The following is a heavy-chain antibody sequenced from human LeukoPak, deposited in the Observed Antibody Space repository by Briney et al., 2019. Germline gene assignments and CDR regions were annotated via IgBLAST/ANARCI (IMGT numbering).Heavy chain of an antibody. Sequence: PGGSLRLSCSASGFTFISYGMHWVRQAPGKGLEWVALIPYEGSIKYYADSVKGRFTISRDNSKSTLYLQMNSLRAEDTAVYHCAKYLEPTAVLMDVWGQGTTVTVSS. D-gene: IGHD1-1*01. CDR1: GFTFISYG. CDR3: AKYLEPTAVLMDV. CDR2: IPYEGSIK. V-gene: IGHV3-30*18. J-gene: IGHJ6*02.